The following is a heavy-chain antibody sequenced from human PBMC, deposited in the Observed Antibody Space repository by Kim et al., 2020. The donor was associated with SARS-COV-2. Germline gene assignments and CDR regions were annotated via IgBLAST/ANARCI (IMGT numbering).Heavy chain of an antibody. J-gene: IGHJ6*02. CDR2: ISWNSGSI. CDR1: GFTFGDYA. CDR3: AKDLYGSGSYSVSRHEVPPGRRKSPKVPQEYGMDV. V-gene: IGHV3-9*01. D-gene: IGHD3-10*01. Sequence: GGSLRLSCAASGFTFGDYAMHWVRQAPGKGLEWVSGISWNSGSIGYADSVKGRFTISRDNAKNSLYLQMNSLRAEDTALYYCAKDLYGSGSYSVSRHEVPPGRRKSPKVPQEYGMDVWGQGTTVTVSS.